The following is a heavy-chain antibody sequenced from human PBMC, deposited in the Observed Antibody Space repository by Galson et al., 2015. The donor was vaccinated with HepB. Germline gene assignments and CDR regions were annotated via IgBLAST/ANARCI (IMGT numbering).Heavy chain of an antibody. CDR2: IIPILGIA. CDR1: GGTFSSYA. V-gene: IGHV1-69*04. J-gene: IGHJ6*02. CDR3: AREGYLERLNYYYYYGMDV. Sequence: SVKVSCKASGGTFSSYAISWVRQAPGQGLEWMGRIIPILGIANYAQKFQGGVTITADKSTSTAYMGLSSLRSEDTAVYYCAREGYLERLNYYYYYGMDVWGQGTTVTVSS. D-gene: IGHD1-1*01.